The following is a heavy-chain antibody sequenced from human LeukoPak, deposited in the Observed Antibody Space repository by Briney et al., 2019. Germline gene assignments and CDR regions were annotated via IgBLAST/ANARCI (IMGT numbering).Heavy chain of an antibody. J-gene: IGHJ4*02. CDR3: AKGYCSSTSCKESFFDY. V-gene: IGHV3-23*01. D-gene: IGHD2-2*01. CDR1: GFTFSSYA. Sequence: GGSLRLSCAASGFTFSSYAMNWVRQAPGKGLEWVSAISGSGGSTYYFVKGRFTISRDNSKNTLYLQMNSLRAEDTAVYYCAKGYCSSTSCKESFFDYWGQGTLVTASS. CDR2: ISGSGGST.